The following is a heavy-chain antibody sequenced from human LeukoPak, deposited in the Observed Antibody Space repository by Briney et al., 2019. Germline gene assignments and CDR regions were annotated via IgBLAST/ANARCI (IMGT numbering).Heavy chain of an antibody. CDR3: AKDIGYSDWALDY. CDR1: GFTFSSYA. D-gene: IGHD6-13*01. V-gene: IGHV3-23*01. Sequence: GGSLRLSCAASGFTFSSYAMSWARHAPGKGLEWVSSICGGGTYTYYADSVKGRFTISRNNFKNTLYLQMNSLRAEDTAVYFCAKDIGYSDWALDYWGRGTLVTVSS. CDR2: ICGGGTYT. J-gene: IGHJ4*02.